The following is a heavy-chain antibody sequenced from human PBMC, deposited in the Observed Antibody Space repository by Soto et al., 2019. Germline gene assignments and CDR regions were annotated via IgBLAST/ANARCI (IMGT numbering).Heavy chain of an antibody. CDR2: ISYDGSNK. CDR3: EKYHSYGLNFVH. J-gene: IGHJ4*02. V-gene: IGHV3-30*18. Sequence: PGGSLRLSCAASGFTFSSYGMHWVRQAPGKGLEWVAVISYDGSNKYYADSVKGRFTISRDNSKNTLYLQMNSLRAEDTAVYYCEKYHSYGLNFVHWCPGTLVTV. D-gene: IGHD5-18*01. CDR1: GFTFSSYG.